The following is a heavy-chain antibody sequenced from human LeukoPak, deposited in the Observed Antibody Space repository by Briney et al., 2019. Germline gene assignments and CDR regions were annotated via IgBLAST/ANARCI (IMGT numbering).Heavy chain of an antibody. D-gene: IGHD3-22*01. CDR2: IYYSGST. CDR1: GGSISSGGYS. J-gene: IGHJ4*02. CDR3: ARESLNYYDSSGGFDY. V-gene: IGHV4-61*08. Sequence: PSETPSLTCAVSGGSISSGGYSWSWIRQPPGKGLEWIGYIYYSGSTNYNPSLKSRVTISVDTSKNQFSLKLSSVTAAGTAVYYCARESLNYYDSSGGFDYWGQGTLVTVSS.